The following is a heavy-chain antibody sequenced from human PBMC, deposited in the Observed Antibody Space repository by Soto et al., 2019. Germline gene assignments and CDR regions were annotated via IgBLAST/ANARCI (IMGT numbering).Heavy chain of an antibody. J-gene: IGHJ3*02. CDR2: INHSGST. CDR3: ARGGGSSQGALEI. Sequence: SETLSLTCAVYGGSFSGYYWSWIRQPPGKGLEWIGEINHSGSTNYNPSIKSRVTISVDTSKNQFSLNLSTVTAADTAGYYCARGGGSSQGALEIWGQGTMVTVSS. D-gene: IGHD3-16*01. CDR1: GGSFSGYY. V-gene: IGHV4-34*01.